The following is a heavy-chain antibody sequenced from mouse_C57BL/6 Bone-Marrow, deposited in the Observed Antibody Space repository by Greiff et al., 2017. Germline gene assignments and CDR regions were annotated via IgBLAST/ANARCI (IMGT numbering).Heavy chain of an antibody. Sequence: EVKLVESGGGLVKPGGSLKLSCAASGFTFSDYGMHWVRQAPEKGLEWVAYISSGSSSIYYADPVKGRFTISRDNDKNTLFLQMTSLRSEDTAMDYCARVSTAPYWYFDVWGTGTTVTVSS. J-gene: IGHJ1*03. V-gene: IGHV5-17*01. CDR2: ISSGSSSI. CDR3: ARVSTAPYWYFDV. CDR1: GFTFSDYG. D-gene: IGHD1-2*01.